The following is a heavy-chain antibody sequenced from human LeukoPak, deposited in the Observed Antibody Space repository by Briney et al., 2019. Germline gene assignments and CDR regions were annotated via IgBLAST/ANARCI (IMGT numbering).Heavy chain of an antibody. CDR1: GFTFSSYA. CDR2: ISGNSGPT. CDR3: AKGVGGSANYYYMDV. J-gene: IGHJ6*03. Sequence: PGGSLRLSCAASGFTFSSYAMSWVRQAPGKGLEWVSGISGNSGPTYYADSVKGRFTISRDNSKNTLYLQMNSLRAEDTAVYYCAKGVGGSANYYYMDVWGKGTTVTVSS. D-gene: IGHD3-10*01. V-gene: IGHV3-23*01.